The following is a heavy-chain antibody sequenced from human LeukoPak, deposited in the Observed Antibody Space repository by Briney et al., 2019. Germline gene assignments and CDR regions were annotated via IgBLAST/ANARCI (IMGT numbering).Heavy chain of an antibody. D-gene: IGHD3-10*01. CDR1: GGSFSGYY. J-gene: IGHJ4*02. V-gene: IGHV4-34*01. CDR2: INHSRST. Sequence: PSETLSLTCTVYGGSFSGYYWSWIRQPPGKGLEWIGEINHSRSTNYNPSLKSRVTISVDTSKNQFSLKLSSVTAADTAVYYCARRRPRAYGSGSYPFDYWGQGTLVTVSS. CDR3: ARRRPRAYGSGSYPFDY.